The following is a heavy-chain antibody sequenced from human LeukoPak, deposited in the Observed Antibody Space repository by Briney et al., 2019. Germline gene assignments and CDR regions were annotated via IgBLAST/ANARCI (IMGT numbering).Heavy chain of an antibody. Sequence: PRGSLRLSCAASGFTVSSNYMSWVRQAPGKGLEWVSVIYSGGSTYYADSVKGRFTISRDSSKNTLYLQMNSLRAEDTAMYYCARDRATYGMDVWGQGTTVTVSS. CDR2: IYSGGST. CDR3: ARDRATYGMDV. V-gene: IGHV3-53*01. J-gene: IGHJ6*02. D-gene: IGHD5-12*01. CDR1: GFTVSSNY.